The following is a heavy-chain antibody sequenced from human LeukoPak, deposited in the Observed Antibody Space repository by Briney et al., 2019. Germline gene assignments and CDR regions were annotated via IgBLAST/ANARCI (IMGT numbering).Heavy chain of an antibody. D-gene: IGHD2-2*01. J-gene: IGHJ3*02. CDR1: GGSISSSSLY. Sequence: RPSETLFLICTVSGGSISSSSLYWDWIRQPPGKGLEWIGTVYYSGSTYYNPSLKSRVTISVDTSKNQFSLRLSSVTAADTALYYCARNASSLGAGAFDIWGQGTMVTVSS. CDR3: ARNASSLGAGAFDI. CDR2: VYYSGST. V-gene: IGHV4-39*01.